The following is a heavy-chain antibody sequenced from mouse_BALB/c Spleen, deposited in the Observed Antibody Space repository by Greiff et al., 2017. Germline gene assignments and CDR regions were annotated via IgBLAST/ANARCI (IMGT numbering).Heavy chain of an antibody. Sequence: VQLQQPGAELVKPGAPVKLSCKASGYTFTSYWMNWVKQRPGRGLEWIGRIDPSDSETHYNQKFKDKATLTVDKSSSTAYIQLSSLTSEDSAVYYCARDREYAMDYWGQGTSVTVSS. J-gene: IGHJ4*01. CDR1: GYTFTSYW. D-gene: IGHD2-14*01. CDR3: ARDREYAMDY. CDR2: IDPSDSET. V-gene: IGHV1-69*02.